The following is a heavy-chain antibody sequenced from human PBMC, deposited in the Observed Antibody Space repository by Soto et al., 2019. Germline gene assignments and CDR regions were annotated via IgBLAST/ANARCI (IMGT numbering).Heavy chain of an antibody. J-gene: IGHJ6*02. V-gene: IGHV4-30-4*01. CDR3: ARDHGWGVRGLTYYYGMDF. CDR2: IYYSGST. CDR1: GVSISSGDYY. D-gene: IGHD3-10*01. Sequence: SETLSLTCTVSGVSISSGDYYWSWIGQPPGKGLEWIGYIYYSGSTYYNPSLKSRVTISVDTSKNQFSLKLSSVTAAATAVYYCARDHGWGVRGLTYYYGMDFWGQGTTVIVSS.